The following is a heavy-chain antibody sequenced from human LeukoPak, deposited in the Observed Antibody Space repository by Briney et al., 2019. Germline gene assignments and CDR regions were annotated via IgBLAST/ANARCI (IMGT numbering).Heavy chain of an antibody. CDR3: ARDLSGIAGYTYGRGIDY. D-gene: IGHD5-18*01. CDR2: IKRDGSEK. Sequence: GGSLRLSCAASGLTFSSYWMTWVRQAPGKGLEWVANIKRDGSEKYYVNSVKGRFTISRDNAKNSLYLQMNSLRGEDTAVYYCARDLSGIAGYTYGRGIDYWGQGTLLTVSS. CDR1: GLTFSSYW. V-gene: IGHV3-7*01. J-gene: IGHJ4*02.